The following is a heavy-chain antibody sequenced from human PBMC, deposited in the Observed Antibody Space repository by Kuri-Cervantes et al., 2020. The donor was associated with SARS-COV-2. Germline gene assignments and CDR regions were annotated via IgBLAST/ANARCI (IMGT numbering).Heavy chain of an antibody. D-gene: IGHD3-3*01. CDR3: ARAGVRELRFLDLVYVPDY. J-gene: IGHJ4*02. V-gene: IGHV3-21*01. CDR1: GFTFSSYS. CDR2: ISSSSSYI. Sequence: GESLRLSCAASGFTFSSYSMNWVRQAPGKGLEWVSSISSSSSYIYYAGSVKGRFTISRDNAKNSLYLQMNSLRAEDTAVYYCARAGVRELRFLDLVYVPDYWGQGTLVTVSS.